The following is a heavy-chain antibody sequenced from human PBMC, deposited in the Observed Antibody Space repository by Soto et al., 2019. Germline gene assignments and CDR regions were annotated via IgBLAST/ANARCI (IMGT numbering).Heavy chain of an antibody. CDR1: GFTFSSYW. J-gene: IGHJ4*02. V-gene: IGHV3-7*03. Sequence: WGSLRLSCAASGFTFSSYWMSWVRQAPGKGLEWVATIKEDGSGKYYVDSVKGRFTISRDNSKDTLFLRMNSLRAEDTAVYYCAKDRHRSGSPHPFDYWGQGTLVTVSS. CDR3: AKDRHRSGSPHPFDY. CDR2: IKEDGSGK. D-gene: IGHD3-22*01.